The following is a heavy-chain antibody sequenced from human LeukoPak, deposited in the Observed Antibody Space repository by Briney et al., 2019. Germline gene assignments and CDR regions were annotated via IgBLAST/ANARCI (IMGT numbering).Heavy chain of an antibody. V-gene: IGHV1-2*02. CDR1: GYTFTAYS. CDR3: ARAVITRRNWFDS. CDR2: TIPDSGET. Sequence: ASVKVSCKASGYTFTAYSIHWVRQAPGQGLEWLGWTIPDSGETNSAQKFQGRVTMTTDTSISTAYMELSSLRSDDTAVYYCARAVITRRNWFDSWGPGTLVTVSS. D-gene: IGHD3-22*01. J-gene: IGHJ5*01.